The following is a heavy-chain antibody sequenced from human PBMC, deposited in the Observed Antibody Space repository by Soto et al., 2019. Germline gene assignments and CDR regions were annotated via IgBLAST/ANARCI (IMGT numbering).Heavy chain of an antibody. D-gene: IGHD2-8*02. J-gene: IGHJ4*02. CDR3: VVAGYWT. CDR1: GAGLTEVS. V-gene: IGHV1-24*01. CDR2: FDVTQRKT. Sequence: QVQVVQSGAEVKKPGASVKVSCKVSGAGLTEVSLQWVRQGPGGRLQWMGGFDVTQRKTVYAQDFQGRVTMTDDTSANTANMQLSGLRSEDTAVYYCVVAGYWTWGQGALVTVSS.